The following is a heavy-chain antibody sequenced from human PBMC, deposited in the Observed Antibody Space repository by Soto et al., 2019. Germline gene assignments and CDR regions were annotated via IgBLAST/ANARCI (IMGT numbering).Heavy chain of an antibody. V-gene: IGHV3-21*01. CDR3: ARDRYDSSGYPDKGFDP. J-gene: IGHJ5*02. CDR1: GFTFSSYS. Sequence: LRLSCAASGFTFSSYSMNWVRQAPGKGLEWVSSISSSSSYIYYADSVKGRFTISRDNAKNSLYLQMNSLRAEDTAVYYCARDRYDSSGYPDKGFDPWGQGTLVTVSS. D-gene: IGHD3-22*01. CDR2: ISSSSSYI.